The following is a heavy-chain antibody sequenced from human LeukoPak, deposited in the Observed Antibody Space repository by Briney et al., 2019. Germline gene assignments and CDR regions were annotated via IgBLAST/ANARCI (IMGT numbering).Heavy chain of an antibody. V-gene: IGHV1-18*01. CDR1: GYTFTTYG. J-gene: IGHJ4*02. D-gene: IGHD3-22*01. CDR3: ARDFHSSGYYHYFHD. CDR2: ISGYNGNT. Sequence: APVKVSCTPSGYTFTTYGISWVREAPGQALEWMGWISGYNGNTNYAQKLQGRVTMTTDTSTSTAYMELRSRRSDDTAVYYCARDFHSSGYYHYFHDWGQGTLVTVSS.